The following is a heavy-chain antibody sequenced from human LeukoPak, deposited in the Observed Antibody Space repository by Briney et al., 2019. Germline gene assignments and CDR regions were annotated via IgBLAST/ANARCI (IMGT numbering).Heavy chain of an antibody. CDR1: GGSISSSSSY. J-gene: IGHJ4*02. Sequence: TSETLSLTCTVSGGSISSSSSYWAWIRQPPGKGLEWIGSIYDSGNTYFNPSLKSRVTTSVDTSRNQFSLNLSSVTAADTAVYFCAKHSGYSSSWLGYWGQGTLVTVSS. V-gene: IGHV4-39*01. CDR3: AKHSGYSSSWLGY. D-gene: IGHD6-13*01. CDR2: IYDSGNT.